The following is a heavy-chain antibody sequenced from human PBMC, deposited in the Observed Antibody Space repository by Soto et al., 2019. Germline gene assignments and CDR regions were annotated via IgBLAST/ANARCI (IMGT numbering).Heavy chain of an antibody. J-gene: IGHJ4*02. Sequence: GASVKVSCKASGCTFTSYAMHWVRQAPGQRLEWMGWINAGNGNTKYSQKFQGRVTITRDTSASTAYMELSSLRSEDTAVYYCAREFPPRFLEWSYFDYWGQGTLVTVSS. CDR2: INAGNGNT. CDR1: GCTFTSYA. CDR3: AREFPPRFLEWSYFDY. D-gene: IGHD3-3*01. V-gene: IGHV1-3*01.